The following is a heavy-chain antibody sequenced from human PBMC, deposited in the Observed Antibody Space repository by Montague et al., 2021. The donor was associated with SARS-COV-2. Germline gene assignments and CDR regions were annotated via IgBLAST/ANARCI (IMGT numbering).Heavy chain of an antibody. CDR1: GDSVSSNSAA. CDR3: AREGTVPGPRGIYFDD. D-gene: IGHD1-1*01. J-gene: IGHJ4*02. CDR2: TYYRSKWYT. Sequence: CAIFGDSVSSNSAAWNWIRQSPSGGLEWLGRTYYRSKWYTDYAPSVKTRITITPDTSNNQFSLHLNSVTPGDTAVYYCAREGTVPGPRGIYFDDWGQGTLVTVSS. V-gene: IGHV6-1*01.